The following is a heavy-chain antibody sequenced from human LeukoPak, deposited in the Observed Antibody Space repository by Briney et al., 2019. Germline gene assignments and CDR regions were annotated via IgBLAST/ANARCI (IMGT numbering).Heavy chain of an antibody. CDR1: GGSISSGSYY. CDR3: ARDGNPPRSYYYYYMDV. D-gene: IGHD1-14*01. CDR2: IYASGST. J-gene: IGHJ6*03. V-gene: IGHV4-61*02. Sequence: PSQTLSLTCTVSGGSISSGSYYWSWIRQPAGKGLEWIGRIYASGSTNYNPSLKSRVTMSVDTSKNQFSLKLSSVTAADTAVYYCARDGNPPRSYYYYYMDVWGKGTTVTVSS.